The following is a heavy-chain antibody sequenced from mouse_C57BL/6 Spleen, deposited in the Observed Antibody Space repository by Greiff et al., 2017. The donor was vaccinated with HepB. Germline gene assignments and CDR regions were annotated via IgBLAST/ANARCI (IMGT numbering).Heavy chain of an antibody. Sequence: QVQLQQPGAELVKPGASVKMSCKASGYTFTSYWITWVKQRPGQGLEWIGDLYPGSGSTNYNEKFKSKATLTVDTSSSTTYMQLSSLTSEDSAVYDCGKETGGDVDVWGTGTTVTVSS. CDR3: GKETGGDVDV. V-gene: IGHV1-55*01. J-gene: IGHJ1*03. D-gene: IGHD2-13*01. CDR1: GYTFTSYW. CDR2: LYPGSGST.